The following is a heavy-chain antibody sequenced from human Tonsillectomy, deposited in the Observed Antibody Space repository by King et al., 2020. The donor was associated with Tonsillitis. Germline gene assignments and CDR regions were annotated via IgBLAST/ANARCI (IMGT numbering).Heavy chain of an antibody. V-gene: IGHV1-69*01. CDR1: GGTFSSYV. J-gene: IGHJ5*01. Sequence: QLVQSGAEVKKPGSSVKVSCKASGGTFSSYVISWVRQAPGQGLECMGGIIPIFGTANYAQKFQGRVTITAGESKSTAYMEMSSLRSEDTAVYYCATVAAAGSTWFDSGGQGTLVTVSS. CDR2: IIPIFGTA. CDR3: ATVAAAGSTWFDS. D-gene: IGHD6-13*01.